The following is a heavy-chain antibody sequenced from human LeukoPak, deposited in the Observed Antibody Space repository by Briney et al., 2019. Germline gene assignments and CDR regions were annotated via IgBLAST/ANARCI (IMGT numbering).Heavy chain of an antibody. J-gene: IGHJ4*02. V-gene: IGHV4-34*01. Sequence: PSETLSLTCAAYGASFSRYYWSWIRQSPGKGLEWIGEIKHGGNTNYNPSLKSQVTISLDTSKNQFSLKLDSVTAADTAVYYCAGGPGWGYGDYFDYWGRGTLVTVSS. D-gene: IGHD4-17*01. CDR2: IKHGGNT. CDR1: GASFSRYY. CDR3: AGGPGWGYGDYFDY.